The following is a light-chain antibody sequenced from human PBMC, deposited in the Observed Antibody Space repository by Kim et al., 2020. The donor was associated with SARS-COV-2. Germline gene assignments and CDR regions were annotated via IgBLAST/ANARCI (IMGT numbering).Light chain of an antibody. CDR1: QGISNW. CDR2: AAS. CDR3: QHAKSFPHT. Sequence: DIQMTQSPSSVSASVGDRVTITCRASQGISNWLAWYQQSPGEAPKLLIYAASTLQSGVSSRFSGSGSGTDFTLTINNLQPEDSAIYFCQHAKSFPHTFGGGTKVYIK. V-gene: IGKV1-12*01. J-gene: IGKJ4*01.